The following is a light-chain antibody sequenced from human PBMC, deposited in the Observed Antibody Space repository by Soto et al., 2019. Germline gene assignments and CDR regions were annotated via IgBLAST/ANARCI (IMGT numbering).Light chain of an antibody. CDR2: GAS. Sequence: DIQMTQSPSSLSASIGDRVTITCRASESIISYLNWYQQKPGKAPKLLISGASTLQSGVPSRFSGRGSGTDFTLAISSLQPEDVGNYYCQQSFRTLLSFGGGTKVEIK. V-gene: IGKV1-39*01. CDR1: ESIISY. CDR3: QQSFRTLLS. J-gene: IGKJ4*01.